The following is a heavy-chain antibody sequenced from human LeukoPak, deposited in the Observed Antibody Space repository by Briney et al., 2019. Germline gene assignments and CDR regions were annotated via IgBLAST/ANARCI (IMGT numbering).Heavy chain of an antibody. CDR2: ISTSGST. D-gene: IGHD4/OR15-4a*01. CDR3: ERQQLKTMASFDS. V-gene: IGHV4-4*07. CDR1: GGSICSFS. Sequence: SETLSLTCSVSGGSICSFSWSCMRLRAGKGREWFGRISTSGSTDHNPSLKSRLHVSRDTSPNLLPLTVNSVSAADTGVYYCERQQLKTMASFDSWGQGTLVTVSS. J-gene: IGHJ4*02.